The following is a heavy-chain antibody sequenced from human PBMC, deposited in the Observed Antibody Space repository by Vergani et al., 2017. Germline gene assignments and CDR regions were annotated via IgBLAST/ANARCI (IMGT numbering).Heavy chain of an antibody. CDR3: ARHVAMGHFIDY. CDR2: INHSGST. Sequence: QVQLQQWGAGLLKPSETLSLTCAVYGGSFSGYYWSWIRQPPGKGLEWIGEINHSGSTNYNPSLKSRVTISVDTSKNQFSLKLSSVTAADTAVYYCARHVAMGHFIDYWGQGTLVTVSS. J-gene: IGHJ4*02. V-gene: IGHV4-34*01. CDR1: GGSFSGYY. D-gene: IGHD5-18*01.